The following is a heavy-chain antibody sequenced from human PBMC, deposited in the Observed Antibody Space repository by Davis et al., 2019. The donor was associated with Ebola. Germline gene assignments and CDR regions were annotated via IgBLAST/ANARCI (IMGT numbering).Heavy chain of an antibody. CDR2: ISSSSSYT. CDR1: GFTFSSYS. V-gene: IGHV3-21*01. Sequence: GESLKISCAASGFTFSSYSMNWVRQAPGKGLEWVSSISSSSSYTNYADSVKGRFTISRDNAKNSLYLQMNSLRAEDTAVYYCARTTLWFGEPAPLYYFDYWGQGTLVTVSS. D-gene: IGHD3-10*01. J-gene: IGHJ4*02. CDR3: ARTTLWFGEPAPLYYFDY.